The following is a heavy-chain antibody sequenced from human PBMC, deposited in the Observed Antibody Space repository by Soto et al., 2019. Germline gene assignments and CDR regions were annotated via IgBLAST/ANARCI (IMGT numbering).Heavy chain of an antibody. CDR2: IYYSGST. V-gene: IGHV4-39*01. Sequence: SGTLSLTCTVSGGSISSSSYYWGWIRQPPGKGLEWIGSIYYSGSTYYNPSLKSRVTISVDRSKNQFSLKLSSVTAADTAVYYCAMANTTFYNWFDPWGQGTLVTVSS. CDR1: GGSISSSSYY. J-gene: IGHJ5*02. D-gene: IGHD3-16*01. CDR3: AMANTTFYNWFDP.